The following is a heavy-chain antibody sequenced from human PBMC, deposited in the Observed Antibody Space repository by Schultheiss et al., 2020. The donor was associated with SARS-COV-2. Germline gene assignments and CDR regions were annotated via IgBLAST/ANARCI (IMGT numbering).Heavy chain of an antibody. J-gene: IGHJ6*02. CDR3: ARDEDSLRFWNYYGMDV. V-gene: IGHV4-4*02. Sequence: SETLSLTCAVSSGSIIISNWWSWVRQPPGKGLEWIGYIYYSGSTNYNPSLKSRVTISVDTSKNQFSLKLSSVTAADTAVYYCARDEDSLRFWNYYGMDVWGQGTTVTVSS. D-gene: IGHD3-3*01. CDR1: SGSIIISNW. CDR2: IYYSGST.